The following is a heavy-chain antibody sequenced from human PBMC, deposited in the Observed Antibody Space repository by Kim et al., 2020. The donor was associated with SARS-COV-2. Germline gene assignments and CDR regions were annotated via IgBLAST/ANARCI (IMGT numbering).Heavy chain of an antibody. Sequence: GGSLRLSCAASGFTFYDYAMHWVRQAPGKGLEWVSGISWNSGSIGYADSVKGRFTISRDNAKNSLYLQMNSLRAEDTAVYYCAKVYYGMGSYDEGYFYY. CDR1: GFTFYDYA. J-gene: IGHJ6*01. V-gene: IGHV3-9*01. CDR3: AKVYYGMGSYDEGYFYY. CDR2: ISWNSGSI. D-gene: IGHD3-10*01.